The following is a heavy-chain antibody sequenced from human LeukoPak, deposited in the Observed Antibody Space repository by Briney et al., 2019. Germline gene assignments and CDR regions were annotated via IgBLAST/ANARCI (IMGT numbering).Heavy chain of an antibody. CDR1: GGSFSGYY. D-gene: IGHD3-3*01. CDR3: ARGWGSWSGYYTRYYFDC. CDR2: INHSGST. J-gene: IGHJ4*02. Sequence: SETLSLTCAVYGGSFSGYYWSWIRQPPGKGLEWIGEINHSGSTNYNPSLKSRVTISVDTSKNQFSLKLSSVTAADTAVYYCARGWGSWSGYYTRYYFDCWGQGTLVTVSS. V-gene: IGHV4-34*01.